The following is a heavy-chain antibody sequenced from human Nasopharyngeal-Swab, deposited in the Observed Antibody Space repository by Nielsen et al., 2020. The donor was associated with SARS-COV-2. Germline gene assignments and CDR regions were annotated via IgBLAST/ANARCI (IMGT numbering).Heavy chain of an antibody. CDR3: ARDLGYSSGWSGGGDGFDI. J-gene: IGHJ3*02. CDR2: ISSSSSYI. D-gene: IGHD6-19*01. Sequence: GRQAPGKGLEWVSSISSSSSYIYYADSVKGRFTISRDNAKNSLYLQMNSLRAEDTAVYYCARDLGYSSGWSGGGDGFDIWGQGTMVTVSS. V-gene: IGHV3-21*01.